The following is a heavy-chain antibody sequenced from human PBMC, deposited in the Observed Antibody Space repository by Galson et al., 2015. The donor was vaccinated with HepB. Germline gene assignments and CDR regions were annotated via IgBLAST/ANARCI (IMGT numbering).Heavy chain of an antibody. D-gene: IGHD2-2*01. CDR1: GFIFSTYW. J-gene: IGHJ4*02. Sequence: SLRLSCAASGFIFSTYWMTWVRQAPGRGLEWVANINQDGSGEDYVDSVKGRFTISRDNAKNSLYLQMNSLRAEDTALYYCARWRGYCSGASCYGAYFDYWGQGTLVTVSS. V-gene: IGHV3-7*01. CDR2: INQDGSGE. CDR3: ARWRGYCSGASCYGAYFDY.